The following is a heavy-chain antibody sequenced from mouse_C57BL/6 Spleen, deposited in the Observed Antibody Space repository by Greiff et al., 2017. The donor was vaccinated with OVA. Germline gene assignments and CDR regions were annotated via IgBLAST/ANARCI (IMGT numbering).Heavy chain of an antibody. Sequence: QVQLQQSGPELVKPGASVKISCKASGYTFTDYYINWVKQRPGQGLEWIGWIFPGSGSTYYNEKFKGKATLTVDKSSSTAYMLLSSLTSEDYAVYFCARYHYYGSCPPFDYWGQGTTLTVSS. V-gene: IGHV1-75*01. CDR1: GYTFTDYY. CDR3: ARYHYYGSCPPFDY. CDR2: IFPGSGST. J-gene: IGHJ2*01. D-gene: IGHD1-1*01.